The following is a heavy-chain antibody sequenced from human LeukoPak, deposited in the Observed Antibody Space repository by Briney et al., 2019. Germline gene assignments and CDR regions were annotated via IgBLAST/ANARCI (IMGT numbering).Heavy chain of an antibody. J-gene: IGHJ2*01. CDR1: GFTFSNYA. CDR2: VYHGDDRT. Sequence: PGGSLRLSCVASGFTFSNYAMTWVRQAPGKGLEWVSAVYHGDDRTYYPDSVKGRFAISRGISRTTLYLQMDSLRAEDTAVYYCARSGYDYWYFDLWGRGTLVTVSS. V-gene: IGHV3-23*01. CDR3: ARSGYDYWYFDL. D-gene: IGHD5-12*01.